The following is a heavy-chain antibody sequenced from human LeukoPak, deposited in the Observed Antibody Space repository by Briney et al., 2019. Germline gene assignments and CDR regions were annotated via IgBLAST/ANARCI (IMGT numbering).Heavy chain of an antibody. V-gene: IGHV1-18*01. Sequence: GASVKVSCKASGYTFTSYGISWVRQAPGQGLEWMGWISAYNGNTNYAQKLQGRVTMTTDTSTSTAYTELRSLRSDDTAVYYCARDRTMIVADPTREFDYWGQGTLVTVSS. CDR1: GYTFTSYG. J-gene: IGHJ4*02. D-gene: IGHD3-22*01. CDR2: ISAYNGNT. CDR3: ARDRTMIVADPTREFDY.